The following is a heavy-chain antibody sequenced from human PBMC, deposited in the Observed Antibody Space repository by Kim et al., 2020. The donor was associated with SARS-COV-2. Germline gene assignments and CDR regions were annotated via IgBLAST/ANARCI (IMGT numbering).Heavy chain of an antibody. J-gene: IGHJ4*02. D-gene: IGHD2-15*01. CDR2: T. CDR3: AREKFIGSFDY. V-gene: IGHV4-59*01. Sequence: TKYNPPIESRVTLSVDSSQNQFSLRLTSVTDADTAVYYCAREKFIGSFDYWGQGSLVAVSS.